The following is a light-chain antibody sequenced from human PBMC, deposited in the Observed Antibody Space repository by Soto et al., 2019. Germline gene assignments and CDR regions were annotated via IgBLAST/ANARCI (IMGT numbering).Light chain of an antibody. Sequence: QSVLTQTPSASGTPGQRVTISCSGSSSNIGSNYVYWYQHLPGTAPKLLIYRNNQRPSGVPDRFSGSKSGTSVSLAISGLRSEDEADYYCAAWDDSLSGHVVFGGGNKVTVL. J-gene: IGLJ2*01. CDR2: RNN. V-gene: IGLV1-47*01. CDR1: SSNIGSNY. CDR3: AAWDDSLSGHVV.